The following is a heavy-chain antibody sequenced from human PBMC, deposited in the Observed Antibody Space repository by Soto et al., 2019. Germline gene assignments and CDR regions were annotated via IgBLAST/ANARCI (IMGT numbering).Heavy chain of an antibody. CDR1: GFTFSNYW. CDR3: AAILGMAV. J-gene: IGHJ6*02. CDR2: IKKDGSEK. V-gene: IGHV3-7*05. D-gene: IGHD3-3*02. Sequence: EVQLVESGGGLVQPGGSLRLSCAVSGFTFSNYWMSWVRQAPGKGLEWVANIKKDGSEKYYVDSVKGRFIISRDNGKKSLYLQMNDLRAEDTAVYYCAAILGMAVWGQGTTVTVSS.